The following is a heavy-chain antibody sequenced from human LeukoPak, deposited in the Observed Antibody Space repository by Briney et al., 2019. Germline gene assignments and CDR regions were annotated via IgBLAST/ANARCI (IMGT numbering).Heavy chain of an antibody. J-gene: IGHJ4*02. Sequence: GGSLGLSCAASGFTFSDYYMSWVRQAPGKGLEWVGRIKSKTDGGTTDYAAPVKGRFTISRDDSKNTLYLQMNSLKTEDTAVYYCTTDNVVPAAYYFDYWGQGTLVTVSS. CDR3: TTDNVVPAAYYFDY. D-gene: IGHD2-2*01. CDR2: IKSKTDGGTT. V-gene: IGHV3-15*01. CDR1: GFTFSDYY.